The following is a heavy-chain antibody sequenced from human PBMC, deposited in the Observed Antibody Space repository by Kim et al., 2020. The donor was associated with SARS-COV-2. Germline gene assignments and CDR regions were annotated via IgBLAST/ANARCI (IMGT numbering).Heavy chain of an antibody. J-gene: IGHJ4*02. CDR2: ISDSGVRT. CDR3: EASDY. Sequence: ISDSGVRTHSGHSVKGRFTISRDNSKSTLFLQMNSLRAEDTAVYYCEASDYWGQGSLVTVSS. V-gene: IGHV3-23*01.